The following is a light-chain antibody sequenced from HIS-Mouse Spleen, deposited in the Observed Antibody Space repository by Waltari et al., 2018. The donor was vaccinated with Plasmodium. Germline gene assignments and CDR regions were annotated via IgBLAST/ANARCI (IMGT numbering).Light chain of an antibody. J-gene: IGKJ2*01. CDR2: GAS. CDR1: QSVSSSY. CDR3: QQYGSSPYT. V-gene: IGKV3-20*01. Sequence: EIVLTQSPGPLSLSPGERATLSCRASQSVSSSYLAWYQKKPGQAPRRLIYGASSRATGIPDRVSGGGAGKDFTLTISRLEPEDVAVYYCQQYGSSPYTFGQGTKLEIK.